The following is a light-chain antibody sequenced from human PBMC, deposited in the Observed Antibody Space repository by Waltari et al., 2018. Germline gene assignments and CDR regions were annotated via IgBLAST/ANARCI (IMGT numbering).Light chain of an antibody. Sequence: QSVLTQPPSPSGTPGQRFTISCTARSHTIASTYLYAYQHLPGTAPKLLIYRNNQRPSGVPGRFSGSKSDTSASLAISGLRSEDEADYYCAAWDASLSAWLFGGGTKVTVL. CDR1: SHTIASTY. V-gene: IGLV1-47*01. J-gene: IGLJ3*02. CDR3: AAWDASLSAWL. CDR2: RNN.